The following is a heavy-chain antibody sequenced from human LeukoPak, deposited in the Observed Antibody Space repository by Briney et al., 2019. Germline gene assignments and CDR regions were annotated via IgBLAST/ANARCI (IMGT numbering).Heavy chain of an antibody. CDR1: GFTFSSYA. CDR2: ISGSGGST. D-gene: IGHD3-22*01. J-gene: IGHJ5*02. CDR3: ANSGSYYDSSGYSLDWFDP. Sequence: GGSLRLSCAASGFTFSSYALSWVRQAPGKGLEWVSAISGSGGSTYYADSVKGRFTISRDNSKNTLYLQMNSLRAEDTAVYYCANSGSYYDSSGYSLDWFDPWGQGTLVTVSS. V-gene: IGHV3-23*01.